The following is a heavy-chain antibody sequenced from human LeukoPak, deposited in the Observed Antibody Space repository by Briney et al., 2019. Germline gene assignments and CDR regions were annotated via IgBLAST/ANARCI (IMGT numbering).Heavy chain of an antibody. CDR3: ARDPPFDY. Sequence: SETLSLTCAVYGGSFSGYYWSWIRQPAGKGLEWIGRIYTSESPTYNPSLKSRVTISVDTSKNQFSLKLSSVTAADTAVYYCARDPPFDYWGQGTLVTVSS. V-gene: IGHV4-4*07. CDR2: IYTSESP. CDR1: GGSFSGYY. J-gene: IGHJ4*02.